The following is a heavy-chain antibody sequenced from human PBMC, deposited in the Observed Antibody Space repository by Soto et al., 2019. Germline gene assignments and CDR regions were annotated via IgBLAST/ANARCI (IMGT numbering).Heavy chain of an antibody. CDR1: GFTFSSYA. V-gene: IGHV3-23*01. J-gene: IGHJ6*03. CDR2: ISGSGGST. Sequence: GGSLRLSCAASGFTFSSYAMSWVRQAPGKGLEWVSAISGSGGSTYYADSVKGRFTISRDNSKNTLYLQMNSLRAEDTAVYYCVTYLDYGDYGPYYYYYMDVWGKGTTVTVSS. D-gene: IGHD4-17*01. CDR3: VTYLDYGDYGPYYYYYMDV.